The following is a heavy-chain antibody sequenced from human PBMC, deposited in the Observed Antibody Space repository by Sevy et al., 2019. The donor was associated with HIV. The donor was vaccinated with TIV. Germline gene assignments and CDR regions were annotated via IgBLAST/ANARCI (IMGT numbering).Heavy chain of an antibody. V-gene: IGHV3-23*01. CDR2: ISVTSART. CDR3: AKAPNDYCHSFDI. D-gene: IGHD1-1*01. J-gene: IGHJ3*02. CDR1: GFTFSNHG. Sequence: EGSLRLSCVGSGFTFSNHGMTWVRQAPGKALEWVSSISVTSARTYYADSVRGRFTVSRDNSENTLYLQMNSLRAEDTAVYYCAKAPNDYCHSFDIWGQGTLVTVSS.